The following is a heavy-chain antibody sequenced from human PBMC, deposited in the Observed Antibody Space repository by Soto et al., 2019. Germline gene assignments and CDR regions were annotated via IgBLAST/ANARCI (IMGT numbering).Heavy chain of an antibody. D-gene: IGHD2-2*01. J-gene: IGHJ4*02. CDR1: GFTFSGHW. V-gene: IGHV3-74*01. Sequence: PGGSLRLSCAASGFTFSGHWMNWVRQAPGKGLVWVSRISGDGRTTSHADSVKGRFTISRDNAKNTLYLQVNSLRVEDTAVYYCARGVPNCSSSSCYFDFWGQGILVTVSS. CDR2: ISGDGRTT. CDR3: ARGVPNCSSSSCYFDF.